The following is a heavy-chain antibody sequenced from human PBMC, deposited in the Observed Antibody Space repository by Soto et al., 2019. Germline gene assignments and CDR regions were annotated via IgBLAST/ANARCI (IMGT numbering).Heavy chain of an antibody. J-gene: IGHJ4*02. CDR2: IYYSGST. CDR3: ARENPADYFDY. CDR1: GGSISSGGYY. V-gene: IGHV4-31*03. Sequence: SETLSLTCTVSGGSISSGGYYWSWIRQHPVKGLEWIGYIYYSGSTYYNPSLKSRVTISVDTSKNQFSLKLSSVTAADTAVYYCARENPADYFDYWGQGTLVTVSS.